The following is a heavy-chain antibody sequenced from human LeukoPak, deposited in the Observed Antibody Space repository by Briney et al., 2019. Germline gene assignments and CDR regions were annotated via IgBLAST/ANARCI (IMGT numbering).Heavy chain of an antibody. CDR1: GFTFSSYA. CDR3: AKLGIVVVVAATTWFDP. V-gene: IGHV3-23*01. CDR2: ISGSCGST. D-gene: IGHD2-15*01. Sequence: AGGSLRLSCAASGFTFSSYAMSWVRQAPGEGLDLVSAISGSCGSTYYADFVKSRCTISRDTYKNTLYLQMNSLRAEDTAVYYCAKLGIVVVVAATTWFDPWGQGTLVTVSS. J-gene: IGHJ5*02.